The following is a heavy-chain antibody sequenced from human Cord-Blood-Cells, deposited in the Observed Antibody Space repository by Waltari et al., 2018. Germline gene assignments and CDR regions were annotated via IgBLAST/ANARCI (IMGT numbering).Heavy chain of an antibody. CDR3: ATPGIAAAGTLYYFDY. D-gene: IGHD6-13*01. Sequence: EVQLVESGGGLIQRGGSLRLSCAASGFTVSSNYMSWVRQAPGKALALVSVISSGGSTYYAESVKGRFTISRDNSQNTLYLQMNSLRAEDTAVYYCATPGIAAAGTLYYFDYWGQGTLVTVSS. CDR2: ISSGGST. CDR1: GFTVSSNY. V-gene: IGHV3-53*01. J-gene: IGHJ4*02.